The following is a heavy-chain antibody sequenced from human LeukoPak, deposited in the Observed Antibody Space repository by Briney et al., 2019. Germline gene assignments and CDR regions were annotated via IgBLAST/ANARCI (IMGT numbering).Heavy chain of an antibody. CDR1: GGTFSSYA. CDR3: AKDRDSGSYYASLLFDY. V-gene: IGHV1-69*05. J-gene: IGHJ4*02. CDR2: IIPIFGTA. D-gene: IGHD1-26*01. Sequence: ASVKVSCKASGGTFSSYAISWVRQAPGQGLEWMGGIIPIFGTANYAQKFQGRVTITTDESTSTAYMELSSLRSEDTAVYYCAKDRDSGSYYASLLFDYWGQGTLVTVSS.